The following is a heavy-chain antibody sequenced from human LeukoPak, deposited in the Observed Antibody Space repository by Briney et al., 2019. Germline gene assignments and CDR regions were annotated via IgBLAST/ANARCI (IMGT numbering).Heavy chain of an antibody. CDR1: GYTFTSYG. D-gene: IGHD1-26*01. J-gene: IGHJ4*02. CDR3: ARDQLLVG. V-gene: IGHV1-69*04. Sequence: SVKVSCKASGYTFTSYGVSWVRQAPGQGLEWMGRIIPILGIANYAQKFQGRVTITADKSTSTAYMELSSLRSEDTAVYYCARDQLLVGWGQGTLVTVSS. CDR2: IIPILGIA.